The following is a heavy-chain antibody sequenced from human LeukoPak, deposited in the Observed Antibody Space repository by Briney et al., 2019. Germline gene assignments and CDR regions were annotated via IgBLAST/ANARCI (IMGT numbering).Heavy chain of an antibody. D-gene: IGHD3-22*01. CDR1: GVSISSYY. V-gene: IGHV4-34*01. Sequence: SETLSLTCTVSGVSISSYYWSWIRQPPGKGLEWIGEINHSGSANYNPSLKSRVTISVDMSKNQFSLKLSSVTAADTAVYYCARARGDYYDSSGYYSAFDYWGQGTLVTVSS. CDR3: ARARGDYYDSSGYYSAFDY. J-gene: IGHJ4*02. CDR2: INHSGSA.